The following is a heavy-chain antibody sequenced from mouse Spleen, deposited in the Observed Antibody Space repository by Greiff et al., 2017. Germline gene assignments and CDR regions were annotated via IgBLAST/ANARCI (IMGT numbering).Heavy chain of an antibody. Sequence: EVQLQQSGTVLARPGASVKMSCKTSGYTFTSYWMHWVKQRPGQGLEWIGAIYPGNSDTSYNQKFKGKAKLTAVTSASTAYMELSSLTNEDSAVYYCTVYYYDGSFAWFAYWGQGTLVTVSA. V-gene: IGHV1-5*01. CDR1: GYTFTSYW. CDR2: IYPGNSDT. D-gene: IGHD1-1*01. CDR3: TVYYYDGSFAWFAY. J-gene: IGHJ3*01.